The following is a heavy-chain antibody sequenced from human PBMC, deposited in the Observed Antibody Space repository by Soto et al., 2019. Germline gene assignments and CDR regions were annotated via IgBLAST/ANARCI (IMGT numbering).Heavy chain of an antibody. CDR1: GFTFSNYA. D-gene: IGHD2-15*01. J-gene: IGHJ4*02. CDR3: AKGIGGSCYSGLDC. V-gene: IGHV3-23*01. CDR2: ISGGGATDGP. Sequence: EVQLLESGGGLVQPGGSLRLSCAASGFTFSNYAMTWVRQPPGKGLEWVSAISGGGATDGPFYADSVKGRFTISRDSSRDTLYRQMDNLGAEDTAIYYCAKGIGGSCYSGLDCWGQGSLVTVSS.